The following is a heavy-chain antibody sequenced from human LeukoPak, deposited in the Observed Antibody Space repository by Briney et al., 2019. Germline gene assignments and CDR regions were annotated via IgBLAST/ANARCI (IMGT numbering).Heavy chain of an antibody. Sequence: GGSLRLSCAASRFTFSDYAMSWVRQAPGKGLEWVSCISGSGGSTYYADSVKGRFTISRDNSKHTLYLQVGSLRAEDTAAYYCAKMAMVRGVTAFGAFDSWGPGTMVTVSS. CDR3: AKMAMVRGVTAFGAFDS. D-gene: IGHD3-10*01. J-gene: IGHJ3*02. CDR1: RFTFSDYA. V-gene: IGHV3-23*01. CDR2: ISGSGGST.